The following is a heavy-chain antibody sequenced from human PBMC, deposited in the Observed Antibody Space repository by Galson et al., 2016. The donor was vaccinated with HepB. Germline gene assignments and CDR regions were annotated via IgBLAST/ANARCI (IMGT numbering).Heavy chain of an antibody. V-gene: IGHV4-34*01. D-gene: IGHD4-17*01. CDR3: ARGDNPDYGDYASAYYYMDV. J-gene: IGHJ6*03. Sequence: ETLSLTCAVYGGSFSGYYWSWIRQPPGKGLEWIGEINHSGSTNYNPSLKSRVTISVDTSKDQFSLKLSSVTAADTAVYYCARGDNPDYGDYASAYYYMDVWGQGSLVTVSS. CDR2: INHSGST. CDR1: GGSFSGYY.